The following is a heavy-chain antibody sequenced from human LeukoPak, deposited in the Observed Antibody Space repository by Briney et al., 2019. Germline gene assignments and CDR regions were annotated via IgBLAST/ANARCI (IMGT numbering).Heavy chain of an antibody. J-gene: IGHJ3*02. Sequence: QPGGSLRLSCAASGFTFSSYGMHWVRQAPGKGLEWVAVIWYDGSNKYYADSVKGRFTISRDNSKNTLYLQMNSLRAEDTAVYYCATLPLEYYDFWSGHSEDAFDIWGQGTMVTVSS. V-gene: IGHV3-33*08. CDR3: ATLPLEYYDFWSGHSEDAFDI. CDR2: IWYDGSNK. CDR1: GFTFSSYG. D-gene: IGHD3-3*01.